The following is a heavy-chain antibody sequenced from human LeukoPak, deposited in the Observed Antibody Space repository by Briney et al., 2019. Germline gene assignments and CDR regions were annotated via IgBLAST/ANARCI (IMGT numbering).Heavy chain of an antibody. CDR3: ARSPRYCSGGSCYREYFQH. D-gene: IGHD2-15*01. Sequence: GGSLRLSCAGSGFTFSSYAMSWVRQAPGKGLEWVSAISHSSSGTYYVDSVKGRFTISRDNSKNTLYMQMNSLRAEDTAVYYCARSPRYCSGGSCYREYFQHWGQGTLVTVSS. CDR1: GFTFSSYA. CDR2: ISHSSSGT. J-gene: IGHJ1*01. V-gene: IGHV3-23*01.